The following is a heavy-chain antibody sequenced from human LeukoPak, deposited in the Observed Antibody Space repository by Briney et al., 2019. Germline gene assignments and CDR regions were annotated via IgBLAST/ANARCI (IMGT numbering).Heavy chain of an antibody. J-gene: IGHJ4*02. CDR3: ARDGVLMVYAIYY. CDR1: GFTFSSYS. Sequence: GGSLRLSCAASGFTFSSYSMHWVRQAPGKGLEWVALISYDGSNKYYADSVKGRFTISRDNAKKSLYLQMNSLKAEDTAVYYCARDGVLMVYAIYYWGQGTLVTVSS. V-gene: IGHV3-30*04. D-gene: IGHD2-8*01. CDR2: ISYDGSNK.